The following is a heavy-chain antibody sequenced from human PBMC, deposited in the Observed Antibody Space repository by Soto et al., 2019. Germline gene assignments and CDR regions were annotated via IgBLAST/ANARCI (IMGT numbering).Heavy chain of an antibody. D-gene: IGHD3-22*01. Sequence: GGSLRLSCTASGFTFGAYAMSWFRQAPGKGLEWVGFIRSKAYGGTTEYAASVKGRFTISRDDSKSIAYLQMNSLKTEDTAVYYCTTNYYDSSGYDNWFDPWGQGTLVTVSS. J-gene: IGHJ5*02. V-gene: IGHV3-49*03. CDR3: TTNYYDSSGYDNWFDP. CDR2: IRSKAYGGTT. CDR1: GFTFGAYA.